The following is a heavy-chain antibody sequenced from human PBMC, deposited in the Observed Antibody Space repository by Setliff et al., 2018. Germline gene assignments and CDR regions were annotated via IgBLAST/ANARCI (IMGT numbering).Heavy chain of an antibody. V-gene: IGHV4-39*07. Sequence: SETLSLTCTVPGGSISDNGYFWGWVRQPPGKGLGWIGNIYFGGNSHFNPSFKSRVTMSIDTSNSQFSLKLSSVTAADTAIYYCARDASASDGRNAFDIWGQGTMVTVS. CDR2: IYFGGNS. CDR1: GGSISDNGYF. J-gene: IGHJ3*02. CDR3: ARDASASDGRNAFDI. D-gene: IGHD1-26*01.